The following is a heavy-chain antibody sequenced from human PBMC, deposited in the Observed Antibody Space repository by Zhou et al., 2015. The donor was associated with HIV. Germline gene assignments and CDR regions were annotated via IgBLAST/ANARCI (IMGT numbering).Heavy chain of an antibody. D-gene: IGHD2-2*01. V-gene: IGHV1-69*01. J-gene: IGHJ3*02. Sequence: QVQLVQSGAEVKKPGSSVKVSCKASGGTFSSYAISWVRQAPGQGLEWMGGIIPIFGTANYAQKFQGRVTITADESTSTAYMELSSLRSEDTAVYYCARDPARKDLGYCSSTSCSDAFDIWGQGTMVTVSS. CDR3: ARDPARKDLGYCSSTSCSDAFDI. CDR2: IIPIFGTA. CDR1: GGTFSSYA.